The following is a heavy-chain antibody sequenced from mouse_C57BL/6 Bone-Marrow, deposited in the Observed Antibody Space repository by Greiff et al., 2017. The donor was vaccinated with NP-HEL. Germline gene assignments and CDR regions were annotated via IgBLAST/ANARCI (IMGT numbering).Heavy chain of an antibody. V-gene: IGHV1-55*01. CDR1: GYTFTSYW. J-gene: IGHJ2*01. Sequence: VQLQQPGAELVKPGASVKMSCKASGYTFTSYWLTWVKQRPGQGLEWIGDIYPGSGSTNYNEKFKSKATLTVDTSSSTAYMQLSSLTSEDSAVYYCAREEIYDGYFFDYWCQGTTLTVSS. CDR3: AREEIYDGYFFDY. D-gene: IGHD2-3*01. CDR2: IYPGSGST.